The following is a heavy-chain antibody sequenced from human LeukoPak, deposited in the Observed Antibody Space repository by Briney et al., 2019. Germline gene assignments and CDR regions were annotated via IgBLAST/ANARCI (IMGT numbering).Heavy chain of an antibody. CDR1: GGTFSSYA. D-gene: IGHD3-3*01. Sequence: ASVTVSCKASGGTFSSYAISWVRQAPGQGLEWMGRIIPILGIANYAQKFQGRVTITADKSTSTAYMELSSLRSEDTAVYYCAREGPYDFWSGKDYYFDYWGQGTLVTVSS. CDR3: AREGPYDFWSGKDYYFDY. J-gene: IGHJ4*02. CDR2: IIPILGIA. V-gene: IGHV1-69*04.